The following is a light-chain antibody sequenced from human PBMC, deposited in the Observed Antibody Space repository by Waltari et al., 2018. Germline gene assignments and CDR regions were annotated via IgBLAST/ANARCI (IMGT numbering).Light chain of an antibody. V-gene: IGKV3-20*01. CDR2: GAS. Sequence: EIVLTPSPGTLSLSPGERATLSCRASQSVSSSYLAWYQQKPGQAPRLLINGASSRATCIPDRFSGSGSGTDFTLTISRLEPEDFAVYYCQQYGSSPVTFGPGTKVDIK. J-gene: IGKJ3*01. CDR1: QSVSSSY. CDR3: QQYGSSPVT.